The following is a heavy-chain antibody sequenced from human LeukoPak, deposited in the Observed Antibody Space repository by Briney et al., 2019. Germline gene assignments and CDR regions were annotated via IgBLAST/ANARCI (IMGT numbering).Heavy chain of an antibody. CDR1: EFTVSSNY. J-gene: IGHJ4*02. V-gene: IGHV3-53*01. CDR2: IYSGGST. Sequence: GWSLRLSCAASEFTVSSNYMSWVRQAPGKGLEWVSVIYSGGSTSYADSVKGRFTISRDNSNNTLYLQMNSLRAEDTAVYYCATLYGGNRDYWGQGTLVTVS. CDR3: ATLYGGNRDY. D-gene: IGHD4-23*01.